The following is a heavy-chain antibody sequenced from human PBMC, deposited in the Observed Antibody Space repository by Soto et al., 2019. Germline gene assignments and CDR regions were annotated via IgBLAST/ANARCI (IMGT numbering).Heavy chain of an antibody. J-gene: IGHJ4*02. CDR3: ARGGSNSGYDSVDY. Sequence: QVQLVESGGGVVQPGRSLRLSCAASGFTFSSYGMHWVRQAPGKGLEWVAVIWYDRSNKYYADSVKGRFTISRDNSKNTLYLQMNSLRAEDTAVYYCARGGSNSGYDSVDYWGQGTLVTVSS. CDR1: GFTFSSYG. CDR2: IWYDRSNK. V-gene: IGHV3-33*01. D-gene: IGHD5-12*01.